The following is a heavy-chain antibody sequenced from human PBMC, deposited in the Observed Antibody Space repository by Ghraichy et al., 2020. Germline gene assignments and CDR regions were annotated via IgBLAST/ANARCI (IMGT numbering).Heavy chain of an antibody. CDR2: ISANNGNT. V-gene: IGHV1-18*01. D-gene: IGHD6-19*01. J-gene: IGHJ4*02. CDR1: GYTFTSHG. Sequence: ASVKVSCKASGYTFTSHGISWVREAPGQGLEWMGWISANNGNTDYGQKFQGRLTLTVDRSTSTAYMELRSLGSDDSAIYYCARDIIAVAGTSDSWGRGTLVTVSS. CDR3: ARDIIAVAGTSDS.